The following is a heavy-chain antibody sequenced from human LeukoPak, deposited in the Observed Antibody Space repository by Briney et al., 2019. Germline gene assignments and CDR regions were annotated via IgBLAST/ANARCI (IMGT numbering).Heavy chain of an antibody. J-gene: IGHJ6*03. D-gene: IGHD6-6*01. Sequence: GGSLRLSCAASGFTFGSYSMNWVRQAPGKGLEWVSSISSSSSYIYYADSVKGRFTISRDNAKNSLYLQMNSLRAEDTAVYYCARVDGSSSSEDYYYYYMDVWGKGTTVTVSS. CDR1: GFTFGSYS. CDR2: ISSSSSYI. V-gene: IGHV3-21*01. CDR3: ARVDGSSSSEDYYYYYMDV.